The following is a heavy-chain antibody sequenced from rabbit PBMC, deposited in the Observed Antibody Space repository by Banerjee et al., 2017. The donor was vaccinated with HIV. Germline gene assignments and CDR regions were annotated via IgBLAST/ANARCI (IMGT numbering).Heavy chain of an antibody. V-gene: IGHV1S40*01. CDR1: GFSFSSSYY. CDR2: IYTTSGNT. CDR3: ARGYIGYNYAFNL. D-gene: IGHD6-1*01. Sequence: LEESGGDLFQPGASLTLTCKASGFSFSSSYYMCWVRQAPGKGLEWIACIYTTSGNTYYASWAKGRFTISKTSSTTVTLQMTSLTAADTATYFCARGYIGYNYAFNLWGPGTLVTVS. J-gene: IGHJ4*01.